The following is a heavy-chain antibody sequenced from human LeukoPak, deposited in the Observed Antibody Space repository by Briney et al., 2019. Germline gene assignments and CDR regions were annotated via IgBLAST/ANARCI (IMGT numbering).Heavy chain of an antibody. CDR3: ARDLRYCSGGSCYAVIIAFDY. D-gene: IGHD2-15*01. CDR1: GYTFTGYY. J-gene: IGHJ4*02. CDR2: INPNSGGT. V-gene: IGHV1-2*02. Sequence: ASVKVSCKASGYTFTGYYMHWVRQAPGQGREWMGWINPNSGGTNYAQKFQGRVTMTRDTSISTAYMELSRLRSDDTAVYYCARDLRYCSGGSCYAVIIAFDYWGQGTLVTVSS.